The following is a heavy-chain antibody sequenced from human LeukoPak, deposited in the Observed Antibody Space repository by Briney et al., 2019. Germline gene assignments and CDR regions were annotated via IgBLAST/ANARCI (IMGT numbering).Heavy chain of an antibody. V-gene: IGHV3-30*02. CDR3: ARDQTKWEPLRRRDYYYMDV. CDR2: IQYDGNTI. CDR1: GFTYSHNG. J-gene: IGHJ6*03. D-gene: IGHD1-26*01. Sequence: GGSLRLSCVASGFTYSHNGMHWVRQAPGKGLEWVAFIQYDGNTIFYADSVKGRFTISRDNAKNSLYLQMNSLRAEDTAVYYCARDQTKWEPLRRRDYYYMDVWGKGTTVTVSS.